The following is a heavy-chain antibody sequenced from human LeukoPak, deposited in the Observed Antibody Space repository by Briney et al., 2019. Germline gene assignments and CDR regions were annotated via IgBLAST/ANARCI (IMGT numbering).Heavy chain of an antibody. D-gene: IGHD6-13*01. CDR3: ARPGLRYSGSHQYYYYGMDV. CDR2: IIPILGIA. CDR1: GGTFSSYA. V-gene: IGHV1-69*04. J-gene: IGHJ6*02. Sequence: SVKVSCKASGGTFSSYAVSWVRQAPGQGLEWMGRIIPILGIANYAQKFQGRVTITADKSTSTAYMELSSLRSEDTAVYYCARPGLRYSGSHQYYYYGMDVWGQGTTVTVSS.